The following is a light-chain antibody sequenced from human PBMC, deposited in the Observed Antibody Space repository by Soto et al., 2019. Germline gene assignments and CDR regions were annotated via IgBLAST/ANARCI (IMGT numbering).Light chain of an antibody. CDR3: CSYAGSSTYV. J-gene: IGLJ1*01. Sequence: QSALTQPASVSGSPGQSITISRTGTSSDVGSYNLVSWYQQHPGKAPKLMIYEVSKRPSGVSNRFSGSKSGNTASLTISGLQAEDEADYYCCSYAGSSTYVFGTGIKVTVL. V-gene: IGLV2-23*02. CDR2: EVS. CDR1: SSDVGSYNL.